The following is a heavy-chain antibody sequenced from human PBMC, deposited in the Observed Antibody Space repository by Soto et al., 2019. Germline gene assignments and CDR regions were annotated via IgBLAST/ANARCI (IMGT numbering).Heavy chain of an antibody. CDR3: ATHPPYGPLDH. V-gene: IGHV4-39*01. CDR2: IYYSEST. Sequence: SETLSLTCTVSGGSISSGDYYWSWIRQPPGKGLEWIGNIYYSESTYYNPSLKSRVTISVDTSKNQFSLRLTSVTAAVTAVYYCATHPPYGPLDHWGQGTLVTVSS. D-gene: IGHD4-17*01. CDR1: GGSISSGDYY. J-gene: IGHJ4*02.